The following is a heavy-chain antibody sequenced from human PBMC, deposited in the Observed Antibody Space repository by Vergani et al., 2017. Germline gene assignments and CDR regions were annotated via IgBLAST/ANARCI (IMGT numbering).Heavy chain of an antibody. D-gene: IGHD6-19*01. Sequence: QVQLVQSGAEVKKPGSSVKVSCKASGGTFSSYAISWVRQAPGQGLEWMGGIIPIFGTANYAQKFQGRVTMTADDSTSTAYMELSTLRSEDTAVYYCAGDPRIAVAGTAYYYGMDVWGQGTTVTVSS. CDR1: GGTFSSYA. CDR2: IIPIFGTA. V-gene: IGHV1-69*01. CDR3: AGDPRIAVAGTAYYYGMDV. J-gene: IGHJ6*02.